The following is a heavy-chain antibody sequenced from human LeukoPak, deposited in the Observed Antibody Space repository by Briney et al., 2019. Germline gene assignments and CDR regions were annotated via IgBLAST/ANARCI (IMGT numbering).Heavy chain of an antibody. CDR1: GFTFSSYG. J-gene: IGHJ4*02. V-gene: IGHV3-33*01. CDR3: AREGPGRILDF. Sequence: GRSLRLSCAASGFTFSSYGIHWVRQAPGKGLEWVAVIWYDGGEKYYSDSVKGRFTTSRDNSQNTLNLQMDSLRAEDTALYYCAREGPGRILDFWGQGTLVTVSS. D-gene: IGHD2-2*01. CDR2: IWYDGGEK.